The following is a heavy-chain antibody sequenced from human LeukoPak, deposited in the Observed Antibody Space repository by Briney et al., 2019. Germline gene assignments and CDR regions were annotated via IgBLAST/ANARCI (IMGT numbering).Heavy chain of an antibody. D-gene: IGHD6-13*01. CDR3: AREGGEAAAGDNNWFDP. Sequence: SQTLSLTCAVSGGSISSGGYSWSWIRQPPGKGLEWIGYIYHSGSTYYNPSLKSRATISVDRSKNQFSLKLSSATAADTAVYYCAREGGEAAAGDNNWFDPWGQGTLVTVSS. CDR1: GGSISSGGYS. CDR2: IYHSGST. J-gene: IGHJ5*02. V-gene: IGHV4-30-2*01.